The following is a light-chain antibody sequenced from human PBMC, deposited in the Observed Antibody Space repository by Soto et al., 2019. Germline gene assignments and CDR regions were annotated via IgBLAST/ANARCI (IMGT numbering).Light chain of an antibody. J-gene: IGKJ2*01. CDR3: QQYGSSPPYT. Sequence: EVVLTQSPGTLSLSPGERATLSCMASQSVSNNYLAWYQQKPGQPPKLLIFGSSDRATGIPDRFSGSGSGTDFTLTIRRLEHEDFAVYFCQQYGSSPPYTFGQGTKLEIK. CDR1: QSVSNNY. V-gene: IGKV3-20*01. CDR2: GSS.